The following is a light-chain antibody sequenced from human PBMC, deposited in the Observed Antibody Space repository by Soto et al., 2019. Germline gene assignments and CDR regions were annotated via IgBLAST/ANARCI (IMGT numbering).Light chain of an antibody. V-gene: IGLV2-11*01. CDR1: SSDVGGYDY. CDR3: RSYAGIYTT. Sequence: QSALTQPRSVSGSPGQSVTISCTGTSSDVGGYDYVSWYQQHPGKAPKLMIYDVSKRPSGVPDRFSGSKSGNTASLTISGLQAVDEADYYCRSYAGIYTTFGGGTKVTVL. CDR2: DVS. J-gene: IGLJ2*01.